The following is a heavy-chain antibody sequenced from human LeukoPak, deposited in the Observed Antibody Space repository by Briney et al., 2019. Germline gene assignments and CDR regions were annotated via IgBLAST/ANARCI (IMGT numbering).Heavy chain of an antibody. V-gene: IGHV4-38-2*02. CDR2: IYHSGST. CDR3: ARESRPPGYSSSWYSFDY. CDR1: GYSISSGYY. Sequence: PSETLSLTCTVSGYSISSGYYWGWIRQPPGKGLEWIGSIYHSGSTYYNPSLKSRVTISVDTSKNQFSLKLSSVTAADTAVYYCARESRPPGYSSSWYSFDYWGQGTLVTVSS. D-gene: IGHD6-13*01. J-gene: IGHJ4*02.